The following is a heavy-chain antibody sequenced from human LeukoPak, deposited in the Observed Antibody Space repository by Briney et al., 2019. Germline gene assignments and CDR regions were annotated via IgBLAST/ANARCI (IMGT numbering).Heavy chain of an antibody. J-gene: IGHJ4*02. V-gene: IGHV4-31*03. CDR3: ARVRLKRIDY. CDR2: IYYSGST. D-gene: IGHD3-16*01. CDR1: GGSISSGGYY. Sequence: SQTLSLTCTVSGGSISSGGYYWSWIRQHPGKGLEWIGYIYYSGSTYYNPSLKSRVTISVDTSKSQFSLKLSSVTAADTAVYYCARVRLKRIDYWGQGTLVTVSS.